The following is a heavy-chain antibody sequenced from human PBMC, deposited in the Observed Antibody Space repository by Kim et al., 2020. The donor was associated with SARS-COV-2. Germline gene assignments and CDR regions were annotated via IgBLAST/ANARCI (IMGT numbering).Heavy chain of an antibody. CDR1: GGSISSGGYY. J-gene: IGHJ4*02. D-gene: IGHD3-16*01. Sequence: SETLSLTCTVSGGSISSGGYYWSWIRQHPGKGLEWIGYIYYSGSTYYNPSLKSRVTISVDTSKNQFSPKLSSVTAADTAVYYCARGHYSTGWGNYFDYWGQGTLVTVSS. CDR3: ARGHYSTGWGNYFDY. V-gene: IGHV4-31*03. CDR2: IYYSGST.